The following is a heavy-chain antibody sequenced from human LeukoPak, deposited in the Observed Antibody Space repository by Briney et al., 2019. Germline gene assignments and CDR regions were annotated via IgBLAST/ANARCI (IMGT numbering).Heavy chain of an antibody. Sequence: AGGSLRLSCAASGFTFSTYAMSCVRQAPGKGMEWVSAISGSGGSTYYADSVKGRFTISRDNSKNTLYLQMNSLRAEDTAVYYCAKDPQQWLTNNWFDPWGQGTLVTVSS. CDR3: AKDPQQWLTNNWFDP. CDR2: ISGSGGST. V-gene: IGHV3-23*01. D-gene: IGHD6-19*01. J-gene: IGHJ5*02. CDR1: GFTFSTYA.